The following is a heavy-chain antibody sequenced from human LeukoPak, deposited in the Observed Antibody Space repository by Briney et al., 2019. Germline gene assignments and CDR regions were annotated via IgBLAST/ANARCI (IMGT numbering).Heavy chain of an antibody. D-gene: IGHD4-17*01. Sequence: PSETLSLTCTVSGGSISSYYWSWIRQPPGKGLEWIGYIYYSGSTNYNPSLKSRVTISVDTSKNQFSLKLSSVTAADTAVYYCARGDDGDYAGYWGQGTLVAVSS. V-gene: IGHV4-59*01. CDR2: IYYSGST. CDR1: GGSISSYY. J-gene: IGHJ4*02. CDR3: ARGDDGDYAGY.